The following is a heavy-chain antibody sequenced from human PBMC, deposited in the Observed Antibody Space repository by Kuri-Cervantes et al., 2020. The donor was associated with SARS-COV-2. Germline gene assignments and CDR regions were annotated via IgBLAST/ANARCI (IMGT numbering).Heavy chain of an antibody. CDR2: IIPILGTA. Sequence: LVKVSCKASGGTFSSYAISWVRQAPGQGLEWMGGIIPILGTANYAQKFQGRVTITTDESTSTAYMELRSLRSDDTAVYYCARETPDYYDSSGYLYFDYWGQGTLVTVSS. V-gene: IGHV1-69*05. J-gene: IGHJ4*02. D-gene: IGHD3-22*01. CDR3: ARETPDYYDSSGYLYFDY. CDR1: GGTFSSYA.